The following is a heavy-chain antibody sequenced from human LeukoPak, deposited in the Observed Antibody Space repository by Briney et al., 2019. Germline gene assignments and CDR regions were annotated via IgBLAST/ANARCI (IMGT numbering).Heavy chain of an antibody. CDR3: ARDRRVVVAATQENWFDP. CDR2: INPNSGGT. D-gene: IGHD2-15*01. CDR1: GYIFIDYY. J-gene: IGHJ5*02. Sequence: ASVKVSCKASGYIFIDYYIHWVRQAPGQGLEWMGWINPNSGGTNYAQKFQGRVTMTRDTSISTAYMELSRLRSDDTAVYYCARDRRVVVAATQENWFDPWGQGTLVTVSS. V-gene: IGHV1-2*02.